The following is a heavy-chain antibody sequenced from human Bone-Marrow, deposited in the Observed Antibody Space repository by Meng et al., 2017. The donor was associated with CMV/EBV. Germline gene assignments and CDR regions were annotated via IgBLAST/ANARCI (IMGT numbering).Heavy chain of an antibody. J-gene: IGHJ6*02. Sequence: ASVKVSCKASGYTFTDYYLHWVRQAPGQGLEWMGWINPDSGGVNYAQKFLGSVTMTRDTSISTVYMELSRLTSDDTAVYYCARVRIRGGRAGLYAMDVWGQGTTVTVSS. CDR3: ARVRIRGGRAGLYAMDV. D-gene: IGHD2-15*01. V-gene: IGHV1-2*02. CDR1: GYTFTDYY. CDR2: INPDSGGV.